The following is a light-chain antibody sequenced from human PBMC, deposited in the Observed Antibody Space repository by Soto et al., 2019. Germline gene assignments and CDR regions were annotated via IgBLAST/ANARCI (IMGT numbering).Light chain of an antibody. CDR1: SSDVGGYNY. CDR3: SSYVGSNNFV. Sequence: QSVLTQPPSASGSPGQSVTISCTGTSSDVGGYNYVSWYQQHPGKAPKLMIYEVSKRPSGVPDRFSGYKSGNTASLTVSGLQAEDEADYYCSSYVGSNNFVFGTGTKLTVL. V-gene: IGLV2-8*01. CDR2: EVS. J-gene: IGLJ1*01.